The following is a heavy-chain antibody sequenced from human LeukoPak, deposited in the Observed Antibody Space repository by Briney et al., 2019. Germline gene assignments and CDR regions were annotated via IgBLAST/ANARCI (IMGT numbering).Heavy chain of an antibody. CDR1: GFTFSSYW. J-gene: IGHJ4*02. CDR3: AKDDYYDTSGYRD. Sequence: GGSLRLSCAASGFTFSSYWMSWVRQAPGKGLEWVANIKQDGSEKNYVDSVKGRFTISRDNAKNSLYLQMNSLRAEDTAVYYCAKDDYYDTSGYRDWGQGTLVTVSS. D-gene: IGHD3-22*01. V-gene: IGHV3-7*01. CDR2: IKQDGSEK.